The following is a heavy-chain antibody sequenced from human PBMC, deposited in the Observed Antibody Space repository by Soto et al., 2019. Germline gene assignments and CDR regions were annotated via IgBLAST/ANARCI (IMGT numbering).Heavy chain of an antibody. Sequence: GESLKISCKGSGYSFTSYWIGWVRQMPGKGLEWMGIIYLGDSDTRYSPSFQGQVTISADKSISTAYLQWSSLKASDTAMYYCARHGAPGIQLWPTGEFDPWGQGTLVTVSS. D-gene: IGHD5-18*01. V-gene: IGHV5-51*01. CDR3: ARHGAPGIQLWPTGEFDP. CDR1: GYSFTSYW. CDR2: IYLGDSDT. J-gene: IGHJ5*02.